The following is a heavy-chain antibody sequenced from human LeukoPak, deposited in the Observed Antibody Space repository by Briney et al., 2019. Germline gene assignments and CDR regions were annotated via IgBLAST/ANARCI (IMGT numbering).Heavy chain of an antibody. V-gene: IGHV3-21*01. CDR2: ISSSSSYI. CDR1: GFTFSIYS. D-gene: IGHD6-13*01. CDR3: ARDFRSSWYGSGDY. J-gene: IGHJ4*02. Sequence: KTGGSLRLSCAASGFTFSIYSMNWVRQAPGKGLEWVSSISSSSSYIYYADSVKGRFTISRDNAKNSLYLQMNSLRAEDTAVYYCARDFRSSWYGSGDYWGQGTLVTVSS.